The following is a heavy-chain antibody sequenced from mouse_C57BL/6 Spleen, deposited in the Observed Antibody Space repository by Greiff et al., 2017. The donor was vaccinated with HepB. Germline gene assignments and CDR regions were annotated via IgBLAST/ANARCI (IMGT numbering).Heavy chain of an antibody. V-gene: IGHV1-80*01. CDR2: IYPGDGDT. CDR3: ARLRSKDYAMDY. Sequence: VKLVESGAELVKPGASVKISCKASGYAFSSYWMNWVKQRPGKGLEWIGQIYPGDGDTNYNGKFKGKAILTADKSSSTAYMQLSSLTSEDSAVYFCARLRSKDYAMDYWGQGTSVTVSS. J-gene: IGHJ4*01. D-gene: IGHD1-3*01. CDR1: GYAFSSYW.